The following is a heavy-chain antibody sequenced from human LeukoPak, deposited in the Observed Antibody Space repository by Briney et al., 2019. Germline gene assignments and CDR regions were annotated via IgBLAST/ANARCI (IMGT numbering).Heavy chain of an antibody. CDR2: INHSGST. J-gene: IGHJ6*02. CDR3: ARDLVLPLFYYYYGMDV. V-gene: IGHV4-34*01. Sequence: SETLSLTCAVYGGSFSGYYWSWIRQPPGKGLEWIGEINHSGSTNYNPSLKSRVTTSVDTSKNQFSLKLSSVTAADTAVYYCARDLVLPLFYYYYGMDVWGQGTTVTVSS. CDR1: GGSFSGYY. D-gene: IGHD4/OR15-4a*01.